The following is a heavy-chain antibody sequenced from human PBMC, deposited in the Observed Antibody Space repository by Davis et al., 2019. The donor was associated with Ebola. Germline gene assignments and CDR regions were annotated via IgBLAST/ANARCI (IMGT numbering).Heavy chain of an antibody. CDR3: ARAQFPTTSDH. J-gene: IGHJ4*02. CDR2: MNPSAGDP. CDR1: GYTFREYY. V-gene: IGHV1-46*01. Sequence: AASVKVSCKASGYTFREYYIHWVRQAPGQGLEWMGLMNPSAGDPRYAPRFRGRVTMTRDTSTSTVYMELRSLRSDDTAVYYCARAQFPTTSDHWGQGTLVTVSS. D-gene: IGHD1-1*01.